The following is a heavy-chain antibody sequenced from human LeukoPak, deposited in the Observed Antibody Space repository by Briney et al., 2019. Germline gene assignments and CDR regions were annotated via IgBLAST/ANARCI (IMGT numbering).Heavy chain of an antibody. Sequence: GGTLRLSCAASGFTFSSYGMSWVRQAPGKGLEWVSTISNSGGSIYYADSVKGRFSISRDNAKNTLYLQMNSLRVEDTAVYYCARGPPWYFDLWGRGTLVTVSS. CDR1: GFTFSSYG. CDR3: ARGPPWYFDL. V-gene: IGHV3-23*01. D-gene: IGHD6-25*01. CDR2: ISNSGGSI. J-gene: IGHJ2*01.